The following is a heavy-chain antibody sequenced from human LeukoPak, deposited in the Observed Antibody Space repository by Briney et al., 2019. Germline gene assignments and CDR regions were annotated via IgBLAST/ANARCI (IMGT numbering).Heavy chain of an antibody. Sequence: PGGSLRLSCAASGFTFANYAMSWLRQPPGKGLEWVSTINANSGTTSYAASVRGRFTISRDNSKNTLYLQVNTLRADDTATYYCAKPVSGGLAVTADWFHPWGQGTLVVVSS. CDR3: AKPVSGGLAVTADWFHP. V-gene: IGHV3-23*01. D-gene: IGHD6-19*01. J-gene: IGHJ5*01. CDR1: GFTFANYA. CDR2: INANSGTT.